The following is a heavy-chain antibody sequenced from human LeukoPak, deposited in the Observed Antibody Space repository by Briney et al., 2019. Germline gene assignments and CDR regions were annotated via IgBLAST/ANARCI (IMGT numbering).Heavy chain of an antibody. J-gene: IGHJ4*02. Sequence: GASVKVSCKASGGTFSSYAISWVRQAPGQGLEWMGGIIPIFGTANYAQKFQGRVTITTDESTSTAYMELSSPRSEDTAVYYCARENSGWYFTDYWGQGTLVTVSS. D-gene: IGHD6-19*01. CDR1: GGTFSSYA. CDR2: IIPIFGTA. V-gene: IGHV1-69*05. CDR3: ARENSGWYFTDY.